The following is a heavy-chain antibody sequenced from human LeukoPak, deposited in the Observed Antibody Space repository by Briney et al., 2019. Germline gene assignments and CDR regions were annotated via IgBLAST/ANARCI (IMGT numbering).Heavy chain of an antibody. CDR2: ISSSGSTI. D-gene: IGHD4-17*01. J-gene: IGHJ4*02. V-gene: IGHV3-48*03. Sequence: GGSLRLSCAASGFTFSSYEMNWVRQAPGKGLEWVSYISSSGSTIYYADSVKGGFTISRDNAKNSLYLQMNSLRAEDTAVYYCARLSTVTTFDYWGQGTLVTVSS. CDR1: GFTFSSYE. CDR3: ARLSTVTTFDY.